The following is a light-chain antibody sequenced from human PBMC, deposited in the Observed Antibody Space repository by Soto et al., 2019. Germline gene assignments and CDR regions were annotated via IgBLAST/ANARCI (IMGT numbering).Light chain of an antibody. Sequence: QSALTQPASVSGSPGQSITISCTGTSSDVGNYNLVSWYQQHPGKAPKLIIYATTKRPSGVSNRYSGSKSGNTASLTISGLQAEDEANYYCCSYAGSITFTFGEGTKLTVL. CDR2: ATT. CDR3: CSYAGSITFT. J-gene: IGLJ2*01. V-gene: IGLV2-23*02. CDR1: SSDVGNYNL.